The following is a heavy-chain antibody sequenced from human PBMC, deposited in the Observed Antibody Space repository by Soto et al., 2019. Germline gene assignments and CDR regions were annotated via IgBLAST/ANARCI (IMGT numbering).Heavy chain of an antibody. CDR2: INPNSGGT. D-gene: IGHD5-18*01. CDR1: GYTFTGYY. J-gene: IGHJ5*02. V-gene: IGHV1-2*04. CDR3: ARGSYGEVRANWFDP. Sequence: ASVKVSCKASGYTFTGYYMHWVRQAPGQGLEWMGWINPNSGGTNYAQKFQGWVTMTRDTSISTAYMELSRLRSDDTAVYYCARGSYGEVRANWFDPWGQGTLVTVSS.